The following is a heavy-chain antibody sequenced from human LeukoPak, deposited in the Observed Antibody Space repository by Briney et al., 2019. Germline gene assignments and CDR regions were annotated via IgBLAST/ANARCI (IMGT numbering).Heavy chain of an antibody. Sequence: ASVKVSCKASGYTFTGYYMHWVRQAPGQGVEWMGWINPDSGGTNFAQKFQGRVTMTRDTSISPAYMELSRLRSDDTAVYYCARGTTRWNYFDYWGQGTLVTVSS. V-gene: IGHV1-2*02. D-gene: IGHD4-11*01. J-gene: IGHJ4*02. CDR3: ARGTTRWNYFDY. CDR1: GYTFTGYY. CDR2: INPDSGGT.